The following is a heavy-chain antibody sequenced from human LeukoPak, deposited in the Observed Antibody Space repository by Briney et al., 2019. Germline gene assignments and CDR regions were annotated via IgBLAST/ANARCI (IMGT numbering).Heavy chain of an antibody. J-gene: IGHJ4*02. CDR2: ISAYNGNA. Sequence: ASVKVSCKASGYSFTSYGISWVRQAPGQGLEWMGWISAYNGNANYAQKLQGRVTMTTDTSTSTAYMELRSLRSDDTAVYYCARDNRVRQLVPGGFDYWGQGTLVTVAS. D-gene: IGHD6-13*01. V-gene: IGHV1-18*01. CDR1: GYSFTSYG. CDR3: ARDNRVRQLVPGGFDY.